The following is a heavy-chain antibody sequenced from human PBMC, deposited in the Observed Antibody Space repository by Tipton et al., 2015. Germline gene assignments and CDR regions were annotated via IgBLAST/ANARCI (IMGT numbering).Heavy chain of an antibody. V-gene: IGHV4-39*02. J-gene: IGHJ3*02. CDR2: IHYSGST. CDR3: VREKWIVPGAFDI. CDR1: GGSISSNDYY. Sequence: LRLSCTVFGGSISSNDYYWGWIRQPPGKGLEWIGNIHYSGSTYYNPSSGSTYYNPSLKSRVTISVDTSKNQFSLKLTSVTAADTAVYYCVREKWIVPGAFDIWGQGTMVTVSS. D-gene: IGHD5-12*01.